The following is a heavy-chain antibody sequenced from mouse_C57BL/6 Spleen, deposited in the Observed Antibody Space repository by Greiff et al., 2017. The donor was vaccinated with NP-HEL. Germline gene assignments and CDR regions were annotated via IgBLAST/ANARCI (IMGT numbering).Heavy chain of an antibody. J-gene: IGHJ4*01. Sequence: VQLQQSGAELAKPGASVKLSCKASGYTFTSYWMHWVKQRPGQGLEWIGYINPSSGYTKYNQKFKDKATLPADKSSSTAYMQLSSLTYEDSAVYYCARDTTAALRLEAMDYWGQGTSVTVSS. CDR2: INPSSGYT. CDR3: ARDTTAALRLEAMDY. V-gene: IGHV1-7*01. D-gene: IGHD1-2*01. CDR1: GYTFTSYW.